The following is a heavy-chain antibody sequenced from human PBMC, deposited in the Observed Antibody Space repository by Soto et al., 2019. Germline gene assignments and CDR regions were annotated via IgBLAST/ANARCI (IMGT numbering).Heavy chain of an antibody. CDR2: IYPGDSDT. V-gene: IGHV5-51*01. D-gene: IGHD2-2*01. J-gene: IGHJ3*02. CDR1: GYSFTSYW. CDR3: ASRRDIVVVPAAHHDAFDI. Sequence: GESLKISCKGSGYSFTSYWIGWVRQMPGKGLEWMGIIYPGDSDTRYSPSFQGQVTISADKSISTAYLQWSSLKASDTAMYYCASRRDIVVVPAAHHDAFDIWGQGTMVTVSS.